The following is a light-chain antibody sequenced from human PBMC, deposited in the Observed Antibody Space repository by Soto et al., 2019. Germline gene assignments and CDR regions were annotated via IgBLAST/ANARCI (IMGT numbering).Light chain of an antibody. CDR2: DAS. V-gene: IGKV3-11*01. J-gene: IGKJ5*01. Sequence: ESVLTQSPDTLSLSPGERATLSCRASQSVSSYLAWYQQKPGQAPRLLNYDASNRATGIPARFSGSGSGTDFTLTISSLEPEDFAVYYCQQRSNWPPITFGQGTRLEIK. CDR3: QQRSNWPPIT. CDR1: QSVSSY.